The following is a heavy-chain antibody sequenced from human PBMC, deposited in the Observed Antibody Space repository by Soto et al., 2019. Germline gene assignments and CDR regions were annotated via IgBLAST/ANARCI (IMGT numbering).Heavy chain of an antibody. CDR1: GYSFTTYG. J-gene: IGHJ6*02. CDR2: ISGYNGNT. V-gene: IGHV1-18*01. Sequence: ASVKVSCKTSGYSFTTYGISWVRQAPGQGLEWMGWISGYNGNTNYAQKFQGRVTMTTDTSTSTAYMELRSLRSDDTAVYYCARAGPAPYYYYGMDVWGQGTTVTVSS. CDR3: ARAGPAPYYYYGMDV.